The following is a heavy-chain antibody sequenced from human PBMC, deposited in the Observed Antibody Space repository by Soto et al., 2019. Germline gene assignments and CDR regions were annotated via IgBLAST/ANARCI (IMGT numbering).Heavy chain of an antibody. D-gene: IGHD6-13*01. Sequence: GGSLRLSCAASGFTFSSYGMHWVRQAPGKGLKWVAVIWYDGSNKYYADSVKGRFTISRDNSKNTLYLQMNSLRAEDTAVYYCARRSRGEQLGRYFDYWGQGTLVTVSS. J-gene: IGHJ4*02. CDR2: IWYDGSNK. CDR3: ARRSRGEQLGRYFDY. CDR1: GFTFSSYG. V-gene: IGHV3-33*01.